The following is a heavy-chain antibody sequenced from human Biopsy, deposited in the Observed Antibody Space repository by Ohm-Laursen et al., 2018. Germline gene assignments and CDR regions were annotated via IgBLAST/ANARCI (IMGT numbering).Heavy chain of an antibody. CDR1: GDRFSNYP. V-gene: IGHV1-69*06. J-gene: IGHJ6*02. D-gene: IGHD1-14*01. CDR3: ARDTELLSIGLDYNFGMVV. CDR2: IIPIFNTP. Sequence: SVKVSCKVSGDRFSNYPISWVRQAPGQGLEWMGGIIPIFNTPKYAQRFQGRVTITADRSTTTAYMELSSQRSEDTAVYYCARDTELLSIGLDYNFGMVVWGQGTTVTVSS.